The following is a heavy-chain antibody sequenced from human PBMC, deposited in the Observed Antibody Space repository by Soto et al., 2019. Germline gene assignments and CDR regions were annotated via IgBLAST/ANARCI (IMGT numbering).Heavy chain of an antibody. J-gene: IGHJ4*02. Sequence: EMQLLDSGGGLVQPGGSVRLSCAASVYSFSTYAMSWVRQAPGKGLEWVSAISGSGDTTYYADSVKGRFTISRDNSKNTVYLQMNSLRAEDTAVYYCAKETLASAYADYWGQGTLVTVSS. CDR1: VYSFSTYA. CDR2: ISGSGDTT. D-gene: IGHD2-2*01. CDR3: AKETLASAYADY. V-gene: IGHV3-23*01.